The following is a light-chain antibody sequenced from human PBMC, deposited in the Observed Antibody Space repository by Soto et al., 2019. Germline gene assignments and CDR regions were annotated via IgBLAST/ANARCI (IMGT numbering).Light chain of an antibody. J-gene: IGLJ2*01. V-gene: IGLV2-14*01. CDR1: STDVGGYNA. Sequence: QSALTQPAAVSGSPGQSITISCTGTSTDVGGYNAVSWYQQHPGKAPKLMIYEVSNRPSGVSNRFSGSKSGNTASLTISGLQAEDEADYFCGSYTSSSTAVFGGGTKVTVL. CDR2: EVS. CDR3: GSYTSSSTAV.